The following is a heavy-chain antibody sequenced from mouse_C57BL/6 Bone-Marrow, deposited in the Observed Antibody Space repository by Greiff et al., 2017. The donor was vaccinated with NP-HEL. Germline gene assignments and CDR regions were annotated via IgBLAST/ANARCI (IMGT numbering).Heavy chain of an antibody. D-gene: IGHD2-3*01. CDR3: SRYDPWCAY. Sequence: EVQLQESVAELVRPGASVKLSCTASGFNITNTYMHWVKQRPEQGLEWIGRIDPANGNTKYAPKFQGKATITAATFSNTAYLQLSSLTSEDAAIYYCSRYDPWCAYWGQGILVTVSA. J-gene: IGHJ3*01. V-gene: IGHV14-3*01. CDR1: GFNITNTY. CDR2: IDPANGNT.